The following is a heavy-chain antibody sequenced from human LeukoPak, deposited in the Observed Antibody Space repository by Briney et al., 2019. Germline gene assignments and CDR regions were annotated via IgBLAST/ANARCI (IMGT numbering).Heavy chain of an antibody. CDR1: GGSFSGYY. CDR2: INHSGST. V-gene: IGHV4-34*01. Sequence: SSETLSLTCAVYGGSFSGYYWSRIRQPPGKGLEWIGEINHSGSTNYNPSLKSRVTISVDTSKNQFSLKLSSVTAADTAVYYCARVSYGGNRNAFDIWGQGTMVTVSS. D-gene: IGHD4-23*01. CDR3: ARVSYGGNRNAFDI. J-gene: IGHJ3*02.